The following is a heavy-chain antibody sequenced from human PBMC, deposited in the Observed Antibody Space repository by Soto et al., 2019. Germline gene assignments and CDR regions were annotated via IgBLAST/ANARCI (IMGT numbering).Heavy chain of an antibody. V-gene: IGHV4-31*03. CDR1: GGSISSGGYY. J-gene: IGHJ4*02. CDR2: IYYSGST. D-gene: IGHD6-13*01. CDR3: ASRHSSPYFXY. Sequence: SETLSLTCTVSGGSISSGGYYWSWIRQHPGKGLEWIGYIYYSGSTYYKPSLKSRVTISVDTSKNQFSLKLSSVTAADTAGYYCASRHSSPYFXYWGQGTLVTVSS.